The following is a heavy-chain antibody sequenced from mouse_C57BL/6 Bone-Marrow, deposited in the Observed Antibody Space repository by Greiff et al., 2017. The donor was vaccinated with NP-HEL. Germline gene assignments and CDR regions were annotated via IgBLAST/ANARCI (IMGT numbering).Heavy chain of an antibody. Sequence: VQLQQSGAELARPGASVKMSCKASGYTFTSYTMHWVKQRPGQGLEWIGYINPSSGYTKYNQKFKDKATLTADKSSSTAYMQLSSLTSEDSAVYYCAIGGSYYFDYWGQGTTLTVSS. CDR1: GYTFTSYT. V-gene: IGHV1-4*01. CDR3: AIGGSYYFDY. J-gene: IGHJ2*01. D-gene: IGHD2-14*01. CDR2: INPSSGYT.